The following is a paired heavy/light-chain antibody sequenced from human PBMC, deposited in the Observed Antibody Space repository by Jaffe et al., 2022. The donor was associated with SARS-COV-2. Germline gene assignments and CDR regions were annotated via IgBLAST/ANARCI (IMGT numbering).Light chain of an antibody. Sequence: DIQMTQSPSTLSASVGDRVTITCRASQSISIWLAWYQQKPGRAPKSLIYKASSLQSGVPSRFSGSGSGTEFTLTISSLQPDDFATYYCQQYKSYPLTFGGGTKVEIK. V-gene: IGKV1-5*03. CDR1: QSISIW. CDR2: KAS. CDR3: QQYKSYPLT. J-gene: IGKJ4*01.
Heavy chain of an antibody. Sequence: EVQLVESGGGLVQPGGSLRLSCVASGFTLSSYWMHWVRQAPGKGLEWVAIIKRDGSEKYYVDSVKGRFTVSGDYAKNSLDLQMNSLRAEDTAVYYCLRGGPATVVDLEGLWGQGTLVTVSS. CDR2: IKRDGSEK. J-gene: IGHJ4*02. CDR3: LRGGPATVVDLEGL. V-gene: IGHV3-7*02. D-gene: IGHD2-15*01. CDR1: GFTLSSYW.